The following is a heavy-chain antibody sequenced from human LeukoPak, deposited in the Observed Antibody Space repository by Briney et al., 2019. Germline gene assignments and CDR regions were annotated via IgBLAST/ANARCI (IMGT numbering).Heavy chain of an antibody. J-gene: IGHJ5*02. CDR2: FDPEDGET. D-gene: IGHD6-13*01. CDR1: GYTLTELS. CDR3: ARDPYSSSWYITMNWFDP. V-gene: IGHV1-24*01. Sequence: ASVKVSCKVSGYTLTELSMHWVRQAPGKGLEWMGGFDPEDGETIYAQKFQGRVTMTEDTSTDTAYMELSSLRSDDTAVYYCARDPYSSSWYITMNWFDPWGQGTLVTVSS.